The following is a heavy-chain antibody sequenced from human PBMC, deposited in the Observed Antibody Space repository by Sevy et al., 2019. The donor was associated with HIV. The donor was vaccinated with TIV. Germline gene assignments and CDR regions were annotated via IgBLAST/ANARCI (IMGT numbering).Heavy chain of an antibody. CDR2: ISYDGSNK. CDR1: GFTFSSYA. J-gene: IGHJ5*02. CDR3: AGDAGSRVRGVLGGGKSTNWFDP. D-gene: IGHD3-10*01. Sequence: GGSLRLSCAASGFTFSSYAMHWVRQAPGKGLEWVAVISYDGSNKYYADSVKGRFTISRDNSKNTLYLQMNSLRAEDTAVYYCAGDAGSRVRGVLGGGKSTNWFDPWGQGTLVTVSS. V-gene: IGHV3-30-3*01.